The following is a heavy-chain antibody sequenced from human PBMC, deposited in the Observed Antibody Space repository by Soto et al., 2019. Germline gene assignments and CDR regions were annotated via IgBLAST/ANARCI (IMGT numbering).Heavy chain of an antibody. Sequence: EQLVESGGGLVQPGGSLRLSCAASGFSFSTHYMTWVRQAPGKGLEWISSINRDSSLIYYADSVRGRFTISRDNVQNSLYLQRNSLRADDTAVYFCLNGDYYVGQGTLVTVSS. D-gene: IGHD4-17*01. CDR3: LNGDYY. V-gene: IGHV3-48*01. CDR1: GFSFSTHY. J-gene: IGHJ4*02. CDR2: INRDSSLI.